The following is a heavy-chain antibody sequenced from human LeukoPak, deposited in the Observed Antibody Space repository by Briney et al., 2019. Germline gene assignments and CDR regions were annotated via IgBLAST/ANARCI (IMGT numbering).Heavy chain of an antibody. CDR2: IWYDGSNK. Sequence: GGSLRLSCAASGFTFSSYGMHWVRQAPGKGLEWVAVIWYDGSNKYYADSVEGRFTISRDNSKNTLYLQMNSLRAEDTAVYYCARDAITMVRGVIIYYFDYWGQGTLVTVSS. J-gene: IGHJ4*02. V-gene: IGHV3-33*01. D-gene: IGHD3-10*01. CDR3: ARDAITMVRGVIIYYFDY. CDR1: GFTFSSYG.